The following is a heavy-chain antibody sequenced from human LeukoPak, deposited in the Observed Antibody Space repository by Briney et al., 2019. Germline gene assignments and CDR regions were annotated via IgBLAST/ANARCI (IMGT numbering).Heavy chain of an antibody. CDR2: ISPNSGGT. V-gene: IGHV1-2*02. CDR3: ARDPTGRGSFRSSSEPPGWFDP. Sequence: ASVKVSCKASGYTFTGYYMHWVRQAPGQGLEWMGWISPNSGGTNYAQKFQGRVTMTRDTSISTAYMELSRLRSDDTAVYYCARDPTGRGSFRSSSEPPGWFDPWGQGTLVTVSS. D-gene: IGHD6-6*01. CDR1: GYTFTGYY. J-gene: IGHJ5*02.